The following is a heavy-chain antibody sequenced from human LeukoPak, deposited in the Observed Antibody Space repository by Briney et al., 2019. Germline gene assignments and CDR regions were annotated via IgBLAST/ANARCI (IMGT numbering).Heavy chain of an antibody. Sequence: GGSLRLSCAASGFTFSSYSMNWVRQAPGKGLEWVSSISSSSSYIYYADSVKGRFTISRDNAKNSLYLQMNSLRAEDTAVYYCVRRDSSSNDFQHWGQGTLVTVSS. CDR3: VRRDSSSNDFQH. D-gene: IGHD6-13*01. CDR2: ISSSSSYI. J-gene: IGHJ1*01. V-gene: IGHV3-21*01. CDR1: GFTFSSYS.